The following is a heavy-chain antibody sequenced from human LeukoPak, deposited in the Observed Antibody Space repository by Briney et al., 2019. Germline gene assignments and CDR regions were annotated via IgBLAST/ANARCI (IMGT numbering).Heavy chain of an antibody. J-gene: IGHJ4*02. Sequence: SGPTLAKPTQTLTLTCTFSGFSLSTSGVGVGWIRQPPGKALEWLALIYWNDDKRYSPSLKSRLTLTKDTSKNQVVLTMTNMDPVDTATYYCAHRGFGSSGSVFDYWGQGTLVTVSS. D-gene: IGHD3-22*01. CDR3: AHRGFGSSGSVFDY. CDR1: GFSLSTSGVG. CDR2: IYWNDDK. V-gene: IGHV2-5*01.